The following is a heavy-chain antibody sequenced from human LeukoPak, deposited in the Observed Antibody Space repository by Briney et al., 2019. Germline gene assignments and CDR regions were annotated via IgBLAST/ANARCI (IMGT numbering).Heavy chain of an antibody. D-gene: IGHD6-19*01. V-gene: IGHV3-13*01. J-gene: IGHJ4*02. CDR3: ARRSGSSGFDY. Sequence: GGSLRLSCAASGFTFRSYDMHWVRQATGRGLEWVSAIGTAGDTYYPGSVKGRFTISRENAKNSLYLQMNSLRAGDTAVYYCARRSGSSGFDYWGQGTLVTVSS. CDR2: IGTAGDT. CDR1: GFTFRSYD.